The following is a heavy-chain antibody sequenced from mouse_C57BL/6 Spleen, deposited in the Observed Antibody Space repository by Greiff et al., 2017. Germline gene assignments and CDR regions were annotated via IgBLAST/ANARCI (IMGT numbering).Heavy chain of an antibody. CDR1: GYAFSSYW. J-gene: IGHJ2*01. Sequence: QVQLQQSGAELVKPGASVKISCKASGYAFSSYWMNWVKQRPGKGLEWIGQIYPGDGDTNYNGKFKGKATLTADKSSSTAYMQLSSLTSEDSAVYFCASYYYGQYYFDYWGQGTTLTVSS. V-gene: IGHV1-80*01. D-gene: IGHD1-1*01. CDR3: ASYYYGQYYFDY. CDR2: IYPGDGDT.